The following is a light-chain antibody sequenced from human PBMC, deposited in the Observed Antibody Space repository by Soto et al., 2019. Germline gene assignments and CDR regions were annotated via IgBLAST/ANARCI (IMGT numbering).Light chain of an antibody. J-gene: IGLJ2*01. CDR3: CSYAGSSTPVV. Sequence: QSALTQPASVSGSPGQSITISCTGTSSGVGSYNLVSWYQQHPGKAPKLMIYEGSKRPSGVSNRFSGSKSGNTASLTISGRQAEDEADYYCCSYAGSSTPVVFGGGTKLTVL. V-gene: IGLV2-23*01. CDR2: EGS. CDR1: SSGVGSYNL.